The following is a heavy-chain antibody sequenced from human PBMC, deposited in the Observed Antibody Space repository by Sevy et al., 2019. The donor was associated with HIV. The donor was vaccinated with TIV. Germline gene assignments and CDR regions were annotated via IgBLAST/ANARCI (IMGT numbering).Heavy chain of an antibody. CDR3: AREGGNDILVVPAGPVYFDY. J-gene: IGHJ4*02. CDR2: IIPIFGTA. V-gene: IGHV1-69*13. Sequence: ASVKVSCKASGGTFSSYAISWVRQAPGQGLEWMGRIIPIFGTANYAQKFQGRVTITADESTSTAYMELSSLRSEDTAVYYCAREGGNDILVVPAGPVYFDYWGQGTLVTVSS. CDR1: GGTFSSYA. D-gene: IGHD2-2*01.